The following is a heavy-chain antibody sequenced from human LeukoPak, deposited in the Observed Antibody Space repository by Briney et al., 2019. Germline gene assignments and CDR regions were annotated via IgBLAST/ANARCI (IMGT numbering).Heavy chain of an antibody. D-gene: IGHD2-15*01. J-gene: IGHJ4*02. Sequence: SETLSLTCAVSGGSISSGGYSWSWIRQPPGKGLEWIGYIYHSGSTYYNPSLKSRVTISVDRSKNQFSLKLSSVTAADTAVYYCARVGCSGGSCQFDYWGQGTLVTVSS. CDR2: IYHSGST. CDR1: GGSISSGGYS. V-gene: IGHV4-30-2*01. CDR3: ARVGCSGGSCQFDY.